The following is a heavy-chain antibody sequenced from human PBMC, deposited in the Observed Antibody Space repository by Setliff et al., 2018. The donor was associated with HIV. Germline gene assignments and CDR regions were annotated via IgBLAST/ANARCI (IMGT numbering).Heavy chain of an antibody. V-gene: IGHV4-59*08. Sequence: KSSETLSLTCTVSGGSLSRNFWSWIRQTPGKGLEWIGYIFYSGSTNYDPSLKSRVTISVDTSNNQFSLKLTSVTAADTAVYYCARHHPSVAVAGPFDRWGQGALVTVSS. CDR2: IFYSGST. CDR3: ARHHPSVAVAGPFDR. J-gene: IGHJ4*02. CDR1: GGSLSRNF. D-gene: IGHD6-19*01.